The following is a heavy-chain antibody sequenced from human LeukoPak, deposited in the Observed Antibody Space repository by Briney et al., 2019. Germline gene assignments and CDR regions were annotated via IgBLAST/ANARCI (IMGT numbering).Heavy chain of an antibody. CDR1: GYTLTELS. D-gene: IGHD3-10*01. CDR3: ATWSTLVRGVRIYYYMDV. CDR2: FDPEDGET. Sequence: ASVKVSCKVSGYTLTELSMHWVRQAPGKGLEWMGGFDPEDGETIYAQKFQGRVTMTEDTSTDTAYMELSSLRSEDTAVYYCATWSTLVRGVRIYYYMDVWGKGTTVTVSS. V-gene: IGHV1-24*01. J-gene: IGHJ6*03.